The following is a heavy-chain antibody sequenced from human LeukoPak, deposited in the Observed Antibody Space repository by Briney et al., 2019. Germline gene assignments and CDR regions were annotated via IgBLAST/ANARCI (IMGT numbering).Heavy chain of an antibody. J-gene: IGHJ4*02. CDR3: AHRQIFEYSYGLYFDY. Sequence: SGPTLVKPTQTLTLTCTFSGFSLSTSGVGVGWIRQPPGKALEWLALIYWDDDKRYSPSLKSRLTITKDTSKNQVVLTMTNMDPVDTATYYCAHRQIFEYSYGLYFDYWGQGTLVTVSS. CDR2: IYWDDDK. D-gene: IGHD5-18*01. V-gene: IGHV2-5*02. CDR1: GFSLSTSGVG.